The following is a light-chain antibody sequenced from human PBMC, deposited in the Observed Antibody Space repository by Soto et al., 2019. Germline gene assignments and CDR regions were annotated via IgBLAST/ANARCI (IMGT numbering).Light chain of an antibody. Sequence: QSVLTQPPSVSGAPGQRVTISCTGNSSNFGAGYDVHWYQHLPGTAPKLLIYANSHRPSGVPDRFSGSKSDTSASLAITGLQADDEADYYCQSYDSRLNAVVFGGGTKLTVL. CDR3: QSYDSRLNAVV. J-gene: IGLJ2*01. CDR2: ANS. CDR1: SSNFGAGYD. V-gene: IGLV1-40*01.